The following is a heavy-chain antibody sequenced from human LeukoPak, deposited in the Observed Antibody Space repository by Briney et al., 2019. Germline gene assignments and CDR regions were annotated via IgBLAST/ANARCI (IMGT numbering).Heavy chain of an antibody. D-gene: IGHD3-10*01. V-gene: IGHV3-33*01. CDR2: IWYDGSNK. Sequence: PGRSLSLSCAASGFTFSNYGMHWVRQAPGKGLEWVAVIWYDGSNKYYADSVKGRFTISRDNAENSLYLQMSSLRAEDTAVYYCARVSLGNNYVSGSYGYWGRGTLVTVSS. J-gene: IGHJ4*02. CDR1: GFTFSNYG. CDR3: ARVSLGNNYVSGSYGY.